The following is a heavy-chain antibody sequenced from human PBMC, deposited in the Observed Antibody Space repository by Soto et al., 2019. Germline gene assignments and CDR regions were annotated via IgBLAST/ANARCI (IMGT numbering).Heavy chain of an antibody. J-gene: IGHJ4*02. CDR3: TASADDTFIEY. V-gene: IGHV3-73*01. CDR1: GFTFSGSA. D-gene: IGHD5-12*01. CDR2: IRNKASNYAT. Sequence: GGSLRLSCSASGFTFSGSAMHWVRQASGKGLEWVGRIRNKASNYATAYAASVKGRFTISRDDSKNTAYLQMNSLKSEDMAVYYCTASADDTFIEYWAQGSLVTVSS.